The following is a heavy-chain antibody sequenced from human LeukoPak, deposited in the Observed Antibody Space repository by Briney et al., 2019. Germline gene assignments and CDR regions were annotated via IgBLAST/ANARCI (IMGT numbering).Heavy chain of an antibody. D-gene: IGHD1-26*01. CDR2: INPSGGST. CDR1: GGTFSSYA. V-gene: IGHV1-46*01. J-gene: IGHJ4*02. CDR3: ARDGRSFGYDY. Sequence: ASVKVSCKASGGTFSSYAISWVRQAPGQGLEWMGIINPSGGSTSYAQKFQGRVTMTRDASTSTVYMELSSLRSEDTAVYYCARDGRSFGYDYWGQGTLVTVSS.